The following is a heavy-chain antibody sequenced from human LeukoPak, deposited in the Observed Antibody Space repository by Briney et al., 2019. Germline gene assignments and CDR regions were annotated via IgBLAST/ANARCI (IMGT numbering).Heavy chain of an antibody. CDR1: GGSFSGYY. V-gene: IGHV4-34*01. CDR3: AREVKQQLVSFLCAFDI. CDR2: INHSGST. D-gene: IGHD6-13*01. Sequence: PSETLSLTCAVYGGSFSGYYWSWIRQPPGKGLKWIGEINHSGSTNYNPSLKSRVTISVDTSKNQFSLKLSSVTAADTAVYYCAREVKQQLVSFLCAFDIWGQGTMVTVSS. J-gene: IGHJ3*02.